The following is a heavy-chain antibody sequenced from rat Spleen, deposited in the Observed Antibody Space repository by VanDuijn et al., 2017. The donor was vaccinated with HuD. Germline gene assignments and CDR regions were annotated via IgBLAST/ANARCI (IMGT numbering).Heavy chain of an antibody. CDR2: IIYDDTT. V-gene: IGHV5-17*01. D-gene: IGHD1-2*01. CDR3: ARQGIAAIGNWFGY. Sequence: EVQLVESGGGLVQPGRSLKLSCAASGFTFSDYGMAWVRQAPKKGLEWVATIIYDDTTYYRDSVKGRFTLSRDNSKSTLYLQMDGLRSEDTATYYCARQGIAAIGNWFGYWGQGTLVTVSS. CDR1: GFTFSDYG. J-gene: IGHJ3*01.